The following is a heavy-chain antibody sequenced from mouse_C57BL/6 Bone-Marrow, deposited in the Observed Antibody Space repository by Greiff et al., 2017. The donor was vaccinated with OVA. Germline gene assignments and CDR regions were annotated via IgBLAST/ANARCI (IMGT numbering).Heavy chain of an antibody. CDR2: IDPANGNT. CDR3: DRDSNYLYYFDD. D-gene: IGHD2-5*01. J-gene: IGHJ2*01. Sequence: VQLQQSVAELVRPGASVKLSCTASGFNIKNTYMHLVKQRPEQGLEWIGRIDPANGNTKYAPKFQGKATITADKSSNTAYLQLSSLTSEDTAIYYCDRDSNYLYYFDDWGQGTTLTVSS. V-gene: IGHV14-3*01. CDR1: GFNIKNTY.